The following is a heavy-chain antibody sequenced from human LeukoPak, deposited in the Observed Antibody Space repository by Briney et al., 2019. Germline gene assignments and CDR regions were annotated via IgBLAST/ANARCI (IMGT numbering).Heavy chain of an antibody. J-gene: IGHJ4*02. CDR3: TWVLYSSGWYGDHY. CDR2: ISSSSTTI. Sequence: GGSLRLSCAASGFTFSSYSMNWVRQAPGKGLEWVSYISSSSTTIYYADSVKGRFTISRDNAKNSLYLQMNSLRDEDTAVYYCTWVLYSSGWYGDHYWGQGTLVTVSS. V-gene: IGHV3-48*02. D-gene: IGHD6-19*01. CDR1: GFTFSSYS.